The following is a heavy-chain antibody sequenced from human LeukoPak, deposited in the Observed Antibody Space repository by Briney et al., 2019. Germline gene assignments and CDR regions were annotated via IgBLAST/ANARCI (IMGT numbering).Heavy chain of an antibody. D-gene: IGHD5-18*01. CDR2: IWYDGSNK. CDR1: GFTFGSYG. J-gene: IGHJ4*02. CDR3: ARGGIQLWYADY. V-gene: IGHV3-33*01. Sequence: GGSLRLSCAASGFTFGSYGMHWVRQAPGKGLEWVAVIWYDGSNKYYADSVKGRFTISRDNSKNTLYLQMNSLRGEDTAVYFCARGGIQLWYADYWGQGTLVTVSS.